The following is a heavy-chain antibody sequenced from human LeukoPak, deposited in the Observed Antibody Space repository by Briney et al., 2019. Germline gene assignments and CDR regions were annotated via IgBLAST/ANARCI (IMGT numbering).Heavy chain of an antibody. CDR3: ARDSTIDSGYDPEVAFDI. Sequence: ASVKVSCKPSGYTFSTYGISWVRQAPGQGLEWMGWISTYNGNTYYALKLQGRVTMTTDTSTSTAYMELRSLRSDDTAVYYCARDSTIDSGYDPEVAFDIWGQGTMVTVSS. D-gene: IGHD5-12*01. V-gene: IGHV1-18*01. CDR2: ISTYNGNT. CDR1: GYTFSTYG. J-gene: IGHJ3*02.